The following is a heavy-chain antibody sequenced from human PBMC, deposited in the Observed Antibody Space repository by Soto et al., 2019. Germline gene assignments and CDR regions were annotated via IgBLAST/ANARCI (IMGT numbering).Heavy chain of an antibody. D-gene: IGHD5-12*01. Sequence: GGSLRLSCAASGFTFSSYWMSWVRQAPGKGLEWVANIKQDGSEKYYVDSVKGRFTISRDNAKNSLYLQMNSLRAEDTAVYYCARGGGYSGYDYYYGMDVWGQGTTVTVYS. CDR1: GFTFSSYW. V-gene: IGHV3-7*01. CDR2: IKQDGSEK. J-gene: IGHJ6*02. CDR3: ARGGGYSGYDYYYGMDV.